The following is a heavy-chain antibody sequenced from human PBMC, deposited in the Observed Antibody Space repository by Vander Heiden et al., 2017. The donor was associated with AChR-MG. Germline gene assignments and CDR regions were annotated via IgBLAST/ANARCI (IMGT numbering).Heavy chain of an antibody. V-gene: IGHV1-69*01. J-gene: IGHJ4*02. CDR3: ASNRLGYCSSTSCYTVDY. CDR2: IIPIFGTA. Sequence: QVQLVQSGAEVKKPGSSVKVSCKASGGTFSSYAISWVRQAPGQGLEWMGGIIPIFGTANYAQKFQGRVTITADESTSTAYMELSSLRSEDTAVYYCASNRLGYCSSTSCYTVDYWGQGTLVTVSS. D-gene: IGHD2-2*02. CDR1: GGTFSSYA.